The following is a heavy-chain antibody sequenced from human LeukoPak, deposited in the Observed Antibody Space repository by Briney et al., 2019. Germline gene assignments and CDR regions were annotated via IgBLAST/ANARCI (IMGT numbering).Heavy chain of an antibody. D-gene: IGHD6-13*01. CDR3: ARGSGTEFDP. V-gene: IGHV4-59*01. Sequence: TSETLSLTCTVSGGSTSSYYWSWIRQPPGKGLEWIGYIYYSGSTNYNPSLKSRVTISVDTSKNQFSLKLSSVTAADTAVYYCARGSGTEFDPWGQGTLVTVSS. CDR1: GGSTSSYY. J-gene: IGHJ5*02. CDR2: IYYSGST.